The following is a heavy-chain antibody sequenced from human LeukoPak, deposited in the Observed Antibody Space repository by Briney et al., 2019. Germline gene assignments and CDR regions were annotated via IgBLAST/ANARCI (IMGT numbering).Heavy chain of an antibody. D-gene: IGHD3-10*01. CDR1: GGSISSYY. J-gene: IGHJ6*02. V-gene: IGHV4-4*07. CDR3: ARDVTMVRGVTRYYYYGMDV. Sequence: PSGTLSLTCTVSGGSISSYYWSWIRQPAGKGLEWIGRIYTSGSTNYNPSLKSRVTMSVDTSKNQFSLKLSSVTAADTAVYYCARDVTMVRGVTRYYYYGMDVWGQGTTVTVSS. CDR2: IYTSGST.